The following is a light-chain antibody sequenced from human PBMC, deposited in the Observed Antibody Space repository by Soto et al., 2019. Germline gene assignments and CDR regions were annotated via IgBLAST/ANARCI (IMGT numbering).Light chain of an antibody. CDR1: QIISTW. Sequence: DIQMTQSPSTLSASVGDRVTITCRASQIISTWLAWYQQKPGKAPKLLIYDASSWESGVPSRFSGSGSGTEFTLTISSLQPDDFATYYCQQYNSYPWTFGQGTQVEIK. CDR2: DAS. CDR3: QQYNSYPWT. V-gene: IGKV1-5*01. J-gene: IGKJ1*01.